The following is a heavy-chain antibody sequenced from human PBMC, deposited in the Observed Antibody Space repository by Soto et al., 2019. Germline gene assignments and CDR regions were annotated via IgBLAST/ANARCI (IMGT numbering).Heavy chain of an antibody. D-gene: IGHD2-15*01. CDR3: ARAHCSGGSCYYP. J-gene: IGHJ5*02. Sequence: GGSLRLSCAASGFTFSSYSMNWVRQAPGKGLEWVSSISSSSSYIYYADSVKGRFTISRDNAKNSLYLQMNSLRAEDTAVYYCARAHCSGGSCYYPWGQGTLVTVSS. V-gene: IGHV3-21*01. CDR2: ISSSSSYI. CDR1: GFTFSSYS.